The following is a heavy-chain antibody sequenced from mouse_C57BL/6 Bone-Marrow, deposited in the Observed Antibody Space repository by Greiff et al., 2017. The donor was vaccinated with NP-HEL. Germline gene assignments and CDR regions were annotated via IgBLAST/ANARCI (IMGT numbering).Heavy chain of an antibody. CDR3: ARDPPYAMDY. J-gene: IGHJ4*01. Sequence: EVTVVESGGGLVKPGGSLKLSCAASGFTFSSYAMSWVRQTPEKRLEWVATISDGGSYTYYPDNVKGRFTISRDNAKNNLYLQMSHLKSEDTAMYYCARDPPYAMDYWGQGTSVTVSS. CDR1: GFTFSSYA. V-gene: IGHV5-4*01. CDR2: ISDGGSYT.